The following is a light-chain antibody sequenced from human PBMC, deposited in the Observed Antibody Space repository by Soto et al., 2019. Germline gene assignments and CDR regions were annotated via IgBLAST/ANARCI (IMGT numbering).Light chain of an antibody. CDR3: CSYAGSSTFYV. CDR2: EGS. Sequence: QSVLTQPASVSGSPGQPITISCTGTSGDVGSYNLVSWYQQHPGKAPKLVVYEGSKRPSGVSNRFSGSKSGNTASLTISGLQAEDEADYYCCSYAGSSTFYVFGTGTKVTVL. J-gene: IGLJ1*01. V-gene: IGLV2-23*01. CDR1: SGDVGSYNL.